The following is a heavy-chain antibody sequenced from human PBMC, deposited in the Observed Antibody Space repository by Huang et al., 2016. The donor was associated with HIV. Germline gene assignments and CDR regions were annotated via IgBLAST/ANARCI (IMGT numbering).Heavy chain of an antibody. V-gene: IGHV3-48*02. J-gene: IGHJ2*01. Sequence: EVQVVESGGGLVQPGGSLRLSCFASGFIFSSYAMNWVRQVPGKGLQWVSYIHSWRSSTNYYADSVKRRFTISRDNAKNSLYRQRNSLRDEDTAVYYGVRGGGYSYGYGGYFDLWGRGTLVTVSS. CDR1: GFIFSSYA. CDR2: IHSWRSSTN. CDR3: VRGGGYSYGYGGYFDL. D-gene: IGHD3-16*01.